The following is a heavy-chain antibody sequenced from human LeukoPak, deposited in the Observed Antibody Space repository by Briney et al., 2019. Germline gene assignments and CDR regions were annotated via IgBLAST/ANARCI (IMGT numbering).Heavy chain of an antibody. CDR3: ARGGYVVPAAVDY. V-gene: IGHV1-2*02. CDR1: GYTFTGYY. J-gene: IGHJ4*02. D-gene: IGHD2-2*01. Sequence: GASVKVSCKASGYTFTGYYRHWGRQAPGQGLEWMGWINPNSGGTNYAQKFQGRVTMTRDTSISTAYMELSRLRSDDTAVYYCARGGYVVPAAVDYWGQGTLVTVSS. CDR2: INPNSGGT.